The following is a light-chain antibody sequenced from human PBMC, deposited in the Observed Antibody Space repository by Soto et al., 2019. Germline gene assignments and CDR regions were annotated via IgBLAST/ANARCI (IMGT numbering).Light chain of an antibody. V-gene: IGLV2-14*01. CDR3: SSYTSSRTL. J-gene: IGLJ1*01. CDR2: DVS. Sequence: QSVLAQPASVSGSPVQSITISCTGTSSDVGGYNYVSWYQQHPGKAPKLMIYDVSNRPLGVSNRFSGSKSGNTASLTISGLQAEDEADYYCSSYTSSRTLFGTGTKVTVL. CDR1: SSDVGGYNY.